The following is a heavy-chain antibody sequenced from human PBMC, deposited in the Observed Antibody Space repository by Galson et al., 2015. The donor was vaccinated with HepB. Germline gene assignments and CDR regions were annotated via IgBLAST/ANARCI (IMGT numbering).Heavy chain of an antibody. D-gene: IGHD6-13*01. J-gene: IGHJ4*02. CDR1: GYTFTSYY. CDR3: ARDNAPAGTGYFDF. Sequence: SVKVSCKASGYTFTSYYMHWVRQAPGQGLEWMGIINPSGGSTRYTQKLQGRVTMTRDTSTSTVYMELSSLRSEDTAVYYCARDNAPAGTGYFDFWGQGTLVTVSS. V-gene: IGHV1-46*04. CDR2: INPSGGST.